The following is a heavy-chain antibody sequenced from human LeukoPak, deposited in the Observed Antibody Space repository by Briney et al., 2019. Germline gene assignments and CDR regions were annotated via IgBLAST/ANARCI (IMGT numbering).Heavy chain of an antibody. CDR2: ISYDGSNK. CDR3: ARGPTYYDSSGYPEDY. V-gene: IGHV3-30*01. CDR1: GFTFSSYA. Sequence: PGGSLRLSCAASGFTFSSYAMHWVRQAPAKGLEWVAVISYDGSNKYYADSVKGRFTISRDNSKNTLYLQMNSLRAEDTAVYYCARGPTYYDSSGYPEDYWGQGTLVTVSS. D-gene: IGHD3-22*01. J-gene: IGHJ4*02.